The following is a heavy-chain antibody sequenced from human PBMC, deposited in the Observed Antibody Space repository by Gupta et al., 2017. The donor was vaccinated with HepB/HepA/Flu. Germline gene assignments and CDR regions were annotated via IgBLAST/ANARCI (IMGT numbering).Heavy chain of an antibody. Sequence: QMQLVQSGPEVNKPGTSVKVSCKASGFTFTSSAVQWVRQARGQRLEGIGWIVVGSGNTNYAQKVQERVTITRDMSTSTADMELSSLRAEETEVYYCAADITQMAAGTLVFDDWVQGTLVTVSS. V-gene: IGHV1-58*01. CDR2: IVVGSGNT. D-gene: IGHD6-13*01. CDR1: GFTFTSSA. CDR3: AADITQMAAGTLVFDD. J-gene: IGHJ4*02.